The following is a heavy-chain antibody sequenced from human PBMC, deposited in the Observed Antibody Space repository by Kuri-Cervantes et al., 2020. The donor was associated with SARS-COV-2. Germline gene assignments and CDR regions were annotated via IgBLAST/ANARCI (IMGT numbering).Heavy chain of an antibody. CDR2: ISSSSYT. CDR1: GFTFSDYY. V-gene: IGHV3-11*06. D-gene: IGHD1-1*01. Sequence: GGSLRLSCAASGFTFSDYYMGWIRQAPGKGLEWVSYISSSSYTNYADSVKGRFTISRDNAKNSLYLQMNSLRAEDTAVYYCAREGQLERPGAYYYYCGMDVWGQGTTVTVSS. CDR3: AREGQLERPGAYYYYCGMDV. J-gene: IGHJ6*02.